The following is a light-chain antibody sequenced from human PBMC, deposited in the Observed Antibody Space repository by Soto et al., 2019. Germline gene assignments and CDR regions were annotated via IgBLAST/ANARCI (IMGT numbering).Light chain of an antibody. Sequence: DIQMTQSPSTLSASVGDRVTITCRASQSISSWLAWYQQKPWKAPKLLIYKASSLESGVPSRFSGRGSGTEFTLTISSLQPDDFATYYCQQYNSYPWTFGQGTKVEIK. V-gene: IGKV1-5*03. CDR2: KAS. CDR1: QSISSW. CDR3: QQYNSYPWT. J-gene: IGKJ1*01.